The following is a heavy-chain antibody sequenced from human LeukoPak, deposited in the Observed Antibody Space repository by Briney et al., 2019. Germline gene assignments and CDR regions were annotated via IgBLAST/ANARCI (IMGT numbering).Heavy chain of an antibody. V-gene: IGHV3-33*01. Sequence: GGSLRLSCATSGFTFNSYGFYWVRQAPGKGLEWVAIIWYDGSHKSYADSVKGRFTISRDNSENTVYLQMNTLRAEDTAVYCARGTGTTDYWGQGTLVTVSS. J-gene: IGHJ4*02. D-gene: IGHD1-7*01. CDR2: IWYDGSHK. CDR1: GFTFNSYG. CDR3: ARGTGTTDY.